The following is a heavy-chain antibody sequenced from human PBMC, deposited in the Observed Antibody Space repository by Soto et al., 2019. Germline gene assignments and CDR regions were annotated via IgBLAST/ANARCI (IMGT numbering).Heavy chain of an antibody. CDR2: TYYRSKWYN. CDR1: GDSVSNNNVA. CDR3: ARDYSVSGSYAPWFDP. Sequence: PSQTLSLTCAISGDSVSNNNVAWNWIRQSPSRGLEWLGRTYYRSKWYNDYAESVKSRITINPDTSKNQFSLQLNSVTPEDTAVYYCARDYSVSGSYAPWFDPRGQGTLVTVSS. V-gene: IGHV6-1*01. J-gene: IGHJ5*02. D-gene: IGHD3-16*01.